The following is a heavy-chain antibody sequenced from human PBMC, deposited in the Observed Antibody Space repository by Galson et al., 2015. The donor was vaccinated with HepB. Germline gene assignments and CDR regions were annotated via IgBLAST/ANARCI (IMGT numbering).Heavy chain of an antibody. CDR3: ARGDTFLTGSLDY. CDR1: GFTVSSNY. Sequence: SLRLSCAASGFTVSSNYMSWVRQAPGKGLEWVSVIYSGGSTYYADSVKGRFTISRDNSKNTLYLQMNSLRAEDTAVYYCARGDTFLTGSLDYWGQGTLVTVSS. CDR2: IYSGGST. J-gene: IGHJ4*02. D-gene: IGHD3-9*01. V-gene: IGHV3-66*01.